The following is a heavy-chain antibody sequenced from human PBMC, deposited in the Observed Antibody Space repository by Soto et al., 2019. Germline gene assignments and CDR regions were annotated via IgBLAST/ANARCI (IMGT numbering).Heavy chain of an antibody. Sequence: GGALRLTSAASGFTFGSDSMNSVLQAPVKSLESGSAIGVSGTCINYTDSVKGRFTISRDNAKNALELQMNSLRAEDTAVYYCKTYSGNTASFQHWGQGTLAPVYS. CDR1: GFTFGSDS. CDR3: KTYSGNTASFQH. V-gene: IGHV3-21*01. J-gene: IGHJ1*01. CDR2: IGVSGTCI. D-gene: IGHD1-26*01.